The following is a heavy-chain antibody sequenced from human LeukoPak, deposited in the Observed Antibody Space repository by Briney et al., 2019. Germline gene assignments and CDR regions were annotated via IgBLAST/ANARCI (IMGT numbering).Heavy chain of an antibody. Sequence: GGSLRLSCAASGFSVGDNYMSWVRQAPGKGLEWVSVIYSSGEIYYIESVEGRFTISRDNSKNILYLQMNTLRAEDTAVYYCAREGIRAGGAPLYYYMDVWGKGTTVTVSS. D-gene: IGHD6-13*01. J-gene: IGHJ6*03. CDR2: IYSSGEI. V-gene: IGHV3-53*01. CDR1: GFSVGDNY. CDR3: AREGIRAGGAPLYYYMDV.